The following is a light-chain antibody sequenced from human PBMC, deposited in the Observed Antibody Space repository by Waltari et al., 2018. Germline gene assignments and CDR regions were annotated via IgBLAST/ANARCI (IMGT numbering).Light chain of an antibody. CDR1: QSISTW. Sequence: DIQMTQSPSSLSASVGDKVTITCRASQSISTWLAWFQLKPGKAPKLLIYKASNLESGVPSRFSGSGSGTEFTHTISSLLPEDFATYYCQQYNSDSHSFGQGTRLEIK. V-gene: IGKV1-5*03. CDR3: QQYNSDSHS. CDR2: KAS. J-gene: IGKJ2*01.